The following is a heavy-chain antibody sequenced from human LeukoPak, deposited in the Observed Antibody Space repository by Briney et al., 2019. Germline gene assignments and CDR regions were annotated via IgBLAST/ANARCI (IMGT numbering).Heavy chain of an antibody. CDR1: GGPIRSYY. Sequence: PSETLSLTCSVSGGPIRSYYWSWLRQPPGKGLEGKGLEWIGYIYYGGSTSGSTNYNPSLKSRVTISVDTSKNQLSLKLNSVTAADTAVYYCAKDPNEYSNYNWFDPWGQGTLVAVSS. V-gene: IGHV4-59*01. CDR3: AKDPNEYSNYNWFDP. J-gene: IGHJ5*02. D-gene: IGHD4-11*01. CDR2: IYYGGSTSGST.